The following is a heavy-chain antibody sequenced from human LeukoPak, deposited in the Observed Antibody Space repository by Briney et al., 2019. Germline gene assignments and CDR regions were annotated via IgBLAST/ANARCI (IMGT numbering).Heavy chain of an antibody. CDR1: GFTFSSYA. CDR2: ISYDGSNK. CDR3: AIHSEWYYYDSSGYDH. D-gene: IGHD3-22*01. Sequence: GGSLRLSCAASGFTFSSYAMHWVRQAPGKGLEWVAVISYDGSNKYYADSVKGRFTISRDNSKNTLYLQMNSLRAEDTAVYYCAIHSEWYYYDSSGYDHWGQETLDSVST. J-gene: IGHJ4*02. V-gene: IGHV3-30-3*01.